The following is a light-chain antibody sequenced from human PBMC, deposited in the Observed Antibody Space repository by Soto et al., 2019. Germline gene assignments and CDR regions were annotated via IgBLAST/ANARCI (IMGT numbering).Light chain of an antibody. Sequence: DIQITQSPSSLSASVGDKVTFTCQASQDISDFLNWYQQKPGKAPTLLIYDAFNLHIGLPSRFSGTGSGTDFSGTFNCLEAEDFATYYCQYYDTLPLTFGGGTKVEIK. CDR3: QYYDTLPLT. CDR2: DAF. CDR1: QDISDF. J-gene: IGKJ4*01. V-gene: IGKV1-33*01.